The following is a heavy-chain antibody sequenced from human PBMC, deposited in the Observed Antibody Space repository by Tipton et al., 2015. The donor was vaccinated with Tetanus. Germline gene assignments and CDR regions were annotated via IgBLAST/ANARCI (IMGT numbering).Heavy chain of an antibody. CDR3: ARSADNWFDP. J-gene: IGHJ5*02. CDR1: GDSVSSGVYY. V-gene: IGHV4-39*01. Sequence: TLSLTCSVSGDSVSSGVYYWTWIRQYPGKGLEWIGNIYSYNGNTLQNPSLQSRVTISLDKSKNQFSLKLRSVTAADTAVYYCARSADNWFDPWGQGTLVTVSS. CDR2: IYSYNGNT.